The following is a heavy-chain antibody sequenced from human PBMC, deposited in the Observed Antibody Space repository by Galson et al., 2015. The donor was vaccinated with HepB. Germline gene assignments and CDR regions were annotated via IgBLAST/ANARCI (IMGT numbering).Heavy chain of an antibody. V-gene: IGHV7-4-1*02. CDR2: INTITGNP. D-gene: IGHD1-1*01. Sequence: SVKVSCKASGYTFTNFGVSWVRQAPGQGLEWMGWINTITGNPTYAQGFTGRFVFSLDTSVSTAYLQIRSLKAEDSAVYFCLTTRRGNDAFDVWGQGTMVTVSS. CDR1: GYTFTNFG. CDR3: LTTRRGNDAFDV. J-gene: IGHJ3*01.